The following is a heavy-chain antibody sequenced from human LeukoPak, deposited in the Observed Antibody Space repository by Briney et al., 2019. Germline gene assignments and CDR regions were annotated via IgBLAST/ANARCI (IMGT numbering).Heavy chain of an antibody. D-gene: IGHD3-3*01. CDR2: ISWNSGSI. Sequence: GGSLRLSCAASGFTFDDYAMHWVRQAPGKGLEWVSGISWNSGSIGYADSVKGRFTISRDNAKNSLYLQMNSLRAEDTAVYYCARDTDDFQGLDIWGQGTRVTVSS. J-gene: IGHJ3*02. V-gene: IGHV3-9*01. CDR3: ARDTDDFQGLDI. CDR1: GFTFDDYA.